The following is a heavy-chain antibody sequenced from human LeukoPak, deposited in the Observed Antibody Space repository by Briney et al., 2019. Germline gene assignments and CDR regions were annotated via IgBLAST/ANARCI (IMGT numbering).Heavy chain of an antibody. D-gene: IGHD2-2*01. J-gene: IGHJ6*03. CDR1: GYTFTSYD. V-gene: IGHV1-8*01. CDR3: ARAVPRYYMDV. Sequence: ASVKVSCKASGYTFTSYDINWVRQATGQGLEWMGWMNPDSGNTGYAQKFQGRVTMTRNTSISTAYMELSSLRSEDTAVCYCARAVPRYYMDVWGKGTTVTVSS. CDR2: MNPDSGNT.